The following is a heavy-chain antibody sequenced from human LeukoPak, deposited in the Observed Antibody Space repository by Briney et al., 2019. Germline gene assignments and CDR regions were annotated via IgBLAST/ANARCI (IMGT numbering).Heavy chain of an antibody. CDR3: ARKLGGSQCGGDCFFDH. Sequence: SGGSLRLSCEASGFTLSVYYMSWFRQAPGKGLEWIGYISSTGSYTTYADSVRGRFTISRDNAESLLFLQMNNLRAEDTAVYYCARKLGGSQCGGDCFFDHWGQGTLVAVSS. CDR2: ISSTGSYT. J-gene: IGHJ4*02. D-gene: IGHD2-21*02. V-gene: IGHV3-11*03. CDR1: GFTLSVYY.